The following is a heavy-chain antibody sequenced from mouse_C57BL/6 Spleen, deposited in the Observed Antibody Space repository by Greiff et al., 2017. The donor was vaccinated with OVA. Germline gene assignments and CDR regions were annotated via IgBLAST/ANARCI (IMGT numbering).Heavy chain of an antibody. CDR3: ARGGLRRDWVAD. Sequence: VQLQQSGAELVKPGASVKISCKASGYAFSSSWMNWVKQRPGKGLEWIGQIYPGDGDTNYNGKFKGKATLTADKSSSTAYMQLSRLTSEDSAVYFCARGGLRRDWVADWGQGTLVTVSA. CDR2: IYPGDGDT. J-gene: IGHJ3*01. V-gene: IGHV1-80*01. CDR1: GYAFSSSW. D-gene: IGHD2-4*01.